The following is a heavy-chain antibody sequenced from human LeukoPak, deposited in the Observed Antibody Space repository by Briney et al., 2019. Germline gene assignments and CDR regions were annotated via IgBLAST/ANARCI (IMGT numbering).Heavy chain of an antibody. D-gene: IGHD5-12*01. CDR1: GFTFSSYA. CDR3: TTIRPDF. Sequence: GGSLRLSCAASGFTFSSYAMSWVRQDPGKGLVWVSRIKDDGTTHYADSVKGRFTISRDNAKNTLYLQMNSLRAEDTGVYYCTTIRPDFWGRGTLVTVSS. V-gene: IGHV3-74*01. J-gene: IGHJ4*02. CDR2: IKDDGTT.